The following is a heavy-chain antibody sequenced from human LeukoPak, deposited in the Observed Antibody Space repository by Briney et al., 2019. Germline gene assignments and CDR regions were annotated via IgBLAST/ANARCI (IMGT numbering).Heavy chain of an antibody. CDR1: GFSFSSFG. CDR3: SRAPRGIALAGTYDY. Sequence: GGSLRLSCAASGFSFSSFGMHWVRQAPGKGLEWVAVISYDGNKKYYGDSVKGRFTISRDNSMNTLYLKMNSLRADDTAVYYCSRAPRGIALAGTYDYWGQGILVTVSS. V-gene: IGHV3-30*03. J-gene: IGHJ4*02. D-gene: IGHD6-19*01. CDR2: ISYDGNKK.